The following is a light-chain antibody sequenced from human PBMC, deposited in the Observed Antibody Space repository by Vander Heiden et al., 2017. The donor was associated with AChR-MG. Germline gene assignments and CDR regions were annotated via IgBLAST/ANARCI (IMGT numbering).Light chain of an antibody. CDR1: QSISSY. Sequence: DIRMTQSPSSLSASVGDRVTITCRASQSISSYLNWYQQKPGKAPKLLIYTTSSLQSGVPSRFSGSGSGTDFTLTITHLQPAAFATFYCQQRYNTRYTFGQGPKLEI. CDR2: TTS. CDR3: QQRYNTRYT. J-gene: IGKJ2*01. V-gene: IGKV1-39*01.